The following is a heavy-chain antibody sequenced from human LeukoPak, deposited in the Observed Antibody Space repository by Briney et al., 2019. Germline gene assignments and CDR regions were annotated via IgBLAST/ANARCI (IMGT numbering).Heavy chain of an antibody. V-gene: IGHV3-23*01. D-gene: IGHD3/OR15-3a*01. CDR3: AKRGVVIRVVLVGFHKEAYYFES. CDR2: ISDNGGST. J-gene: IGHJ4*02. Sequence: GGSLRLSCAVSGITLSNYGMSWVRQAPGKGLEWVAGISDNGGSTKYADSVKGRFTISRDNPKNTLLLQMNSLRAEDTAVYFCAKRGVVIRVVLVGFHKEAYYFESWGQGALVTVSS. CDR1: GITLSNYG.